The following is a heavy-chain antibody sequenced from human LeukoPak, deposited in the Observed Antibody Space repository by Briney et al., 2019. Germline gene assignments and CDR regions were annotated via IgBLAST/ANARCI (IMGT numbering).Heavy chain of an antibody. J-gene: IGHJ3*02. Sequence: PGGSLRLSCAASGFTLSSYWMSWVRQAPGRGLEWVANIKQYGSEKYYVDSVKGRFTISRDNAKNSLYLQMNSLRAEDTAVYYCALGLPGSYFDIWGQGTMVTVSS. V-gene: IGHV3-7*01. CDR3: ALGLPGSYFDI. CDR1: GFTLSSYW. D-gene: IGHD2/OR15-2a*01. CDR2: IKQYGSEK.